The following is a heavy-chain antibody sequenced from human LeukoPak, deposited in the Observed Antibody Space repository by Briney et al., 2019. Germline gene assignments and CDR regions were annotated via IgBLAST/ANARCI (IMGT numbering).Heavy chain of an antibody. D-gene: IGHD6-13*01. CDR1: GFTFRNYG. CDR2: IRYDGSDK. CDR3: AKEQTSSWYVD. J-gene: IGHJ4*02. Sequence: PGGSLRLSCAVSGFTFRNYGMHWVRQTPGKGLEWVAFIRYDGSDKYYADSVKGRFTISRDNSKNTLYLQMNSLRAEDTAVYYCAKEQTSSWYVDWGQGTLVTVPS. V-gene: IGHV3-30*02.